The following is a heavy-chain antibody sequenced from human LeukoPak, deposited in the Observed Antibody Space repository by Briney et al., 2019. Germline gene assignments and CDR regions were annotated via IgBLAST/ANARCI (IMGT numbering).Heavy chain of an antibody. CDR2: MRYDGSNK. J-gene: IGHJ4*02. D-gene: IGHD3-16*02. Sequence: PGGSLRLSCAASGFTFSSYGMHWVRQAPGKGLEWVAFMRYDGSNKYYADSVKGRFTISRDNSKNTLYLQMNSLRAEDTAVYYCAKDSGSRFYDYVWGSYPEEDYWGQGTLVTVSS. CDR1: GFTFSSYG. CDR3: AKDSGSRFYDYVWGSYPEEDY. V-gene: IGHV3-30*02.